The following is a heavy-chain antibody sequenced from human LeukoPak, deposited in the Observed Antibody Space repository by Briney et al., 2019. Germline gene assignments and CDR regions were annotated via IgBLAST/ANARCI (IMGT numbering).Heavy chain of an antibody. D-gene: IGHD6-13*01. Sequence: PSETLSLTCAVYGGSFSGYYWSWIRQPPGKGLEWIGEINHSGSTNYNPSLKSRVTISVDTSKNQFSLKLSSVTAADTAVYYCARGAAARRRGRYYYYYMDVWGEGTTVTISS. CDR1: GGSFSGYY. V-gene: IGHV4-34*01. CDR3: ARGAAARRRGRYYYYYMDV. J-gene: IGHJ6*03. CDR2: INHSGST.